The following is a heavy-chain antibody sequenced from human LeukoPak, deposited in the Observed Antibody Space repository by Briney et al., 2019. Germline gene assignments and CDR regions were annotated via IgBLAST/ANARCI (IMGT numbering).Heavy chain of an antibody. CDR1: GDSITGYY. Sequence: SETLSLTCSVSGDSITGYYWGWIRQPPGKGLEWIGNIYYTGNTYYNPSLKSRVTISVDTSKNQFSLKLSSVTAADTAVYYCARTRYYYNSRSYGAPYYFDYWGQGTLVTVSS. CDR2: IYYTGNT. D-gene: IGHD3-10*01. CDR3: ARTRYYYNSRSYGAPYYFDY. J-gene: IGHJ4*02. V-gene: IGHV4-39*01.